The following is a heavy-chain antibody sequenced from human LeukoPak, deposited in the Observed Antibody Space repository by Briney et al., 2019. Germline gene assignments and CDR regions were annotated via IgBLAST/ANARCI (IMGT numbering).Heavy chain of an antibody. CDR1: GGSISSGDYY. Sequence: PSQTLSLTCTVSGGSISSGDYYWSWIRQPPGKGLEWIGSIYHSGSTYYNPSLKSRVTISVDTSKNQFSLKLSSVTAADTAVYYCARDKSYYYDSSGYAYFDYWGQGTLVTVSS. J-gene: IGHJ4*02. D-gene: IGHD3-22*01. CDR3: ARDKSYYYDSSGYAYFDY. CDR2: IYHSGST. V-gene: IGHV4-30-4*01.